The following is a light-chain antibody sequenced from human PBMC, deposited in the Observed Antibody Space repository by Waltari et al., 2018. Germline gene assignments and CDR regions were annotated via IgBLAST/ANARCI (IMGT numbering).Light chain of an antibody. J-gene: IGLJ1*01. Sequence: QSALTQPASVSGSPGQSITISCTGPSSDVDNYNFVSCYQQHPGKAPKLMIYGVSKRPSGVSDRFSGSKSGNTASLTISGLQAEDEADYYCSSYTNIITYVFGTGTKVTVL. V-gene: IGLV2-14*01. CDR1: SSDVDNYNF. CDR2: GVS. CDR3: SSYTNIITYV.